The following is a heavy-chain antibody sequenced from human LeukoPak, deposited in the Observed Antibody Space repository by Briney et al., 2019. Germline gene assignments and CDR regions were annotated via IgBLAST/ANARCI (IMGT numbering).Heavy chain of an antibody. CDR2: ISGSSIYI. Sequence: GGSLRLSCAASVFTFSTYSMNWVRQAPGKGLEWVSSISGSSIYIYYADSVKGRFTISRDNAKNSLYLQMNSLRAEDTAVYYCARDPPYYDSSGYYYDYWGQGTLVTVSS. CDR3: ARDPPYYDSSGYYYDY. V-gene: IGHV3-21*01. D-gene: IGHD3-22*01. J-gene: IGHJ4*02. CDR1: VFTFSTYS.